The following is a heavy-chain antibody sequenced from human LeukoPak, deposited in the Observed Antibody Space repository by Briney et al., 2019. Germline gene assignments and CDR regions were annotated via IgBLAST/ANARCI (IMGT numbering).Heavy chain of an antibody. J-gene: IGHJ4*02. D-gene: IGHD3-10*01. V-gene: IGHV4-39*07. CDR3: ARRNYYGSGSSLFDY. Sequence: PSETLSLTCTVSGGSISSSSYYWGWIRQPPGKGLEWIGSIYYSGSTYYNPSLKSRVTISVDTSKNQFSLKLSSVTAADTAVYYCARRNYYGSGSSLFDYWGQGTLVTVSS. CDR2: IYYSGST. CDR1: GGSISSSSYY.